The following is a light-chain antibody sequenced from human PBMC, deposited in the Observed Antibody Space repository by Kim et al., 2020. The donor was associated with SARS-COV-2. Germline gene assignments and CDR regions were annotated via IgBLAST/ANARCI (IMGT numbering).Light chain of an antibody. V-gene: IGLV2-14*03. Sequence: QSALTHPTSVSGSPGQSITISCTGTSSDVGGYNYVSWYQQHPGKAPKLMIYDVSNRPSGVSNHFSGSKSGNTASLTISGLQAEDEADYYCSSYTSSSTLAFYVFGTGTKVTVL. CDR3: SSYTSSSTLAFYV. CDR2: DVS. CDR1: SSDVGGYNY. J-gene: IGLJ1*01.